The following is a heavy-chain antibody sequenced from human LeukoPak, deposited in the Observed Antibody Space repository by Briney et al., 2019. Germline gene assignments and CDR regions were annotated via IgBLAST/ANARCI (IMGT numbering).Heavy chain of an antibody. CDR3: ARSIAARPFVY. CDR2: INPSGGST. J-gene: IGHJ4*02. CDR1: GYTFTSYD. D-gene: IGHD6-6*01. V-gene: IGHV1-46*01. Sequence: ASVKVSCKASGYTFTSYDINWVRQATGQGLEWMGIINPSGGSTSYAQKFQGRVTMTRDTSTSTVYMELSSLRSEDTAVYYCARSIAARPFVYWGQGTLVTVSS.